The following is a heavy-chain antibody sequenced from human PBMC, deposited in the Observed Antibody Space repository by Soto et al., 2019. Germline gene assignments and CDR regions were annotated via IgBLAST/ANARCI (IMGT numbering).Heavy chain of an antibody. V-gene: IGHV4-39*01. Sequence: TSETLSLTCTVSGGSISSSSYYWGWIRQPPGKGLEWIGSIYYSGSTYYNPSLKSRVTISVDTSKNQFSLKLSSVTAADTAVYYCASAQGGIAAAGTLTYYYGMDVWGQGTTVTVSS. J-gene: IGHJ6*02. CDR3: ASAQGGIAAAGTLTYYYGMDV. CDR1: GGSISSSSYY. CDR2: IYYSGST. D-gene: IGHD6-13*01.